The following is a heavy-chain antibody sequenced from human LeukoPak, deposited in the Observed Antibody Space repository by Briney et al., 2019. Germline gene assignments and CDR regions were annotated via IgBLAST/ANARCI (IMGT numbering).Heavy chain of an antibody. V-gene: IGHV4-61*02. Sequence: SRTLFLTCTVSGVSISSGSYSWSWTRQPAGKGLEWIGRFYTSGSTNYNPSLKSRVTISVDTSKNQFSLKLSSVTAADTAVYYCANIRGSSSSGPVVWGKGTTVTVSS. J-gene: IGHJ6*04. CDR2: FYTSGST. CDR3: ANIRGSSSSGPVV. CDR1: GVSISSGSYS. D-gene: IGHD6-6*01.